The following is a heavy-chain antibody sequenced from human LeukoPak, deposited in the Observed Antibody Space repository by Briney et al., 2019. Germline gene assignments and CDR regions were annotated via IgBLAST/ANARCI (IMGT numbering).Heavy chain of an antibody. CDR3: ARKPGYSSSWRY. V-gene: IGHV4-34*01. D-gene: IGHD6-13*01. Sequence: SETLSLTCAVYGGSFSGYYWSWIRQPPGKGLEWIGEINHSGSTNYNPSLKSRVTISVDTSKNQFSLKLGSVTAADTAVYYCARKPGYSSSWRYWGQGTLVTVSS. CDR1: GGSFSGYY. J-gene: IGHJ4*02. CDR2: INHSGST.